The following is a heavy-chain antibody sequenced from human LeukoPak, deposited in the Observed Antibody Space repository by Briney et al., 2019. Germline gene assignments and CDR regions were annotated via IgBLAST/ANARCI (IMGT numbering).Heavy chain of an antibody. CDR3: ARGRELRFLEYGFDP. CDR1: GGSISSYY. V-gene: IGHV4-4*07. CDR2: IYTSGST. J-gene: IGHJ5*02. D-gene: IGHD3-3*01. Sequence: MSSETLSLTCTVSGGSISSYYWSWIRQPAGKGLEWIGRIYTSGSTNYNPSLKSRVTMSVDTSKNQFSLKLSSVTAADTAVYYCARGRELRFLEYGFDPWGQGTLVTVSS.